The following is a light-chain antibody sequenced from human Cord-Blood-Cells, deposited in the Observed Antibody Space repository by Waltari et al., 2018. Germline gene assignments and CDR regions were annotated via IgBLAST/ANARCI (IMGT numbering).Light chain of an antibody. CDR2: DVR. Sequence: QSALTQPASVSGSPGQSITISCTGTSSDVGGSNYVSWYQQHPGKAPKLMIYDVRNRPSGVANRFSGATSGNAAPLTISGLQAEDEADDYCSSYTSSSTWVFGGGTKLTVL. V-gene: IGLV2-14*01. J-gene: IGLJ3*02. CDR1: SSDVGGSNY. CDR3: SSYTSSSTWV.